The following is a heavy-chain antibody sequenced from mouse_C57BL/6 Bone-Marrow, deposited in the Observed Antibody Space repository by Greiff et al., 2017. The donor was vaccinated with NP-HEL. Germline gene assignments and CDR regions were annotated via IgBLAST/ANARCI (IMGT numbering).Heavy chain of an antibody. J-gene: IGHJ3*01. CDR3: ARGRLRRGAWFAY. Sequence: QVQLQQSGAELVKPGASVTLSCKASGYTFTSYWMHWVKQRPVHGLEWIGMIHPNSGSTNYNEKFKSKATLTVDKSSSTAYMQLSSLTSEDSAVYYCARGRLRRGAWFAYWGQGTLVTVSA. CDR1: GYTFTSYW. V-gene: IGHV1-64*01. CDR2: IHPNSGST.